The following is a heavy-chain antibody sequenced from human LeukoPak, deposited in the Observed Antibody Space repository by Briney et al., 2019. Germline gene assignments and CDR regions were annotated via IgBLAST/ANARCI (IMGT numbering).Heavy chain of an antibody. J-gene: IGHJ4*02. V-gene: IGHV1-46*01. CDR1: GYTFTSYY. D-gene: IGHD3-10*01. Sequence: GASVKVSCKASGYTFTSYYMHWVRQAPGQGLEWMGIINPSGGSTSYAQKFQGRVTMTEDTSTDTAYMELSSLRSEDTAVYYCATDLGEFDIEGNYWGQGTLVTVSS. CDR3: ATDLGEFDIEGNY. CDR2: INPSGGST.